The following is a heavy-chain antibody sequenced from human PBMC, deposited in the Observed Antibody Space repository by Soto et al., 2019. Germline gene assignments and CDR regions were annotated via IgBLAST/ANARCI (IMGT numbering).Heavy chain of an antibody. J-gene: IGHJ4*02. CDR1: GGSISSGDYY. Sequence: PSETLSLTCTVSGGSISSGDYYWSWIRQPPGKGLEWIGYIYYSGSTYYNPSLKSRVTISVDTSKNQFSLKLSSVTAADTAVYYCARVKGYCSGGSCYSKLAFDYWGQGTLVTVSS. D-gene: IGHD2-15*01. V-gene: IGHV4-30-4*01. CDR2: IYYSGST. CDR3: ARVKGYCSGGSCYSKLAFDY.